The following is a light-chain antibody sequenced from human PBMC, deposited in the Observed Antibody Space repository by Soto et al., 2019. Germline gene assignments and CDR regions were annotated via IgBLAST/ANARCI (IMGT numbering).Light chain of an antibody. CDR1: SGHSTDI. Sequence: QLVLTQSSSASASLGSSVKLTCTLSSGHSTDIIAWHQQEPGKAPRYLMKLEGSGTYNKGSGVPDRFSGSSSGADRYLTISNLQFEDEADYYCETWDSKGVFGGGTKLTVL. J-gene: IGLJ3*02. V-gene: IGLV4-60*02. CDR3: ETWDSKGV. CDR2: LEGSGTY.